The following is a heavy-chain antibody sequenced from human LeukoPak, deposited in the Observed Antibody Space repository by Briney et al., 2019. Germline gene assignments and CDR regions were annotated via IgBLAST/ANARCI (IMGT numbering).Heavy chain of an antibody. CDR2: ISYDGSNE. J-gene: IGHJ4*02. V-gene: IGHV3-30*19. CDR3: ASLTGIAAAGH. D-gene: IGHD6-13*01. CDR1: GFTFSSYG. Sequence: SGGSLRLSCAASGFTFSSYGMHWVRQAPGKGLEWVAIISYDGSNEYYADSVKGRFTISRDNSKNTLYLQMNSLRAEDTAVYYCASLTGIAAAGHWGQGTLVTVSS.